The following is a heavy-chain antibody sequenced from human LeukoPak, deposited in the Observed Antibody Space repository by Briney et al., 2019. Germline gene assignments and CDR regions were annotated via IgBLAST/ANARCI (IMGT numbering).Heavy chain of an antibody. V-gene: IGHV3-7*01. CDR3: WASCYKWLEAFDI. D-gene: IGHD2-2*02. J-gene: IGHJ3*02. Sequence: PGGSLRLSCAASGFTFSSYWMSWVRQAPGKGLEWVANIEQDGSEKNYVDSVKGRFTISRDNAKNSLYLQMNSLRAEDTAVYYCWASCYKWLEAFDIWGQGTMVTVSS. CDR2: IEQDGSEK. CDR1: GFTFSSYW.